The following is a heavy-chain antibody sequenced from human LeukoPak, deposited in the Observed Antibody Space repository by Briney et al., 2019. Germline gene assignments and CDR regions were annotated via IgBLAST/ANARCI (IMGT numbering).Heavy chain of an antibody. CDR3: ASSVYATEVNYFDY. Sequence: PSETLSLTCTVSGGSLSSGSYYWSWLRQPPGKGLEGIGYIYYSGSTNYNPSLKSRVTIPVNTSKNQFSLKLSSVTDADTDVYYCASSVYATEVNYFDYWGQGTLVTVSS. D-gene: IGHD2-8*01. J-gene: IGHJ4*02. V-gene: IGHV4-61*01. CDR2: IYYSGST. CDR1: GGSLSSGSYY.